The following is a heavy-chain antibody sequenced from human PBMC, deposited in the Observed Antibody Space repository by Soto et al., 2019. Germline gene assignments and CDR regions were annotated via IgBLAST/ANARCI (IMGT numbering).Heavy chain of an antibody. CDR2: IYYSGST. D-gene: IGHD3-10*01. J-gene: IGHJ6*02. V-gene: IGHV4-31*03. CDR3: AREGARGVDGMDV. CDR1: GGSISSGGYY. Sequence: QVQLQESGPGLVKPSQTLSLTCTVSGGSISSGGYYWSWIRQHPGKGLEWIGYIYYSGSTYYNPSFKSRVTISVDTSKNQFALKLSSVTAADTAVYYCAREGARGVDGMDVWGQGTTVTVSS.